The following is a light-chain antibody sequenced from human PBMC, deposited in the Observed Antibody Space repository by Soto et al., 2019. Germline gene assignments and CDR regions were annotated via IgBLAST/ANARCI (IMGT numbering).Light chain of an antibody. CDR2: GAS. CDR1: QSISSNY. Sequence: DIVLMQSPGTLSLSPGERATLSCRASQSISSNYLAWYQQKPGQAPRLLIDGASSRATGIPDRFSGSGSGTDFTLTISRLEPEDFAVYYCQRYGSSPPLTFGGGTKVEIK. J-gene: IGKJ4*01. CDR3: QRYGSSPPLT. V-gene: IGKV3-20*01.